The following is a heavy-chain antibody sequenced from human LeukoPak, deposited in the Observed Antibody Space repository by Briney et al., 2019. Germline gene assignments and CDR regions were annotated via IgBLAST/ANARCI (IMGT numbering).Heavy chain of an antibody. Sequence: GGSLRLSCAASGFTFSRDNLHWVRQAPGKWLEWVAFMPYDGGNKYYADSVKGRFTISRDNSKNTLYLQMNSLRAEDTAVYYCAKREVFFDYWGQGTLVTVSS. CDR3: AKREVFFDY. J-gene: IGHJ4*02. CDR2: MPYDGGNK. CDR1: GFTFSRDN. V-gene: IGHV3-30*02.